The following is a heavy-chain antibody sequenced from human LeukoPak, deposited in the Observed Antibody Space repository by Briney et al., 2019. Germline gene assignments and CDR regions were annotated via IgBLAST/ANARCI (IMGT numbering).Heavy chain of an antibody. V-gene: IGHV3-20*01. CDR3: ARDHGSGSFDY. CDR1: GFTFDDYG. CDR2: INWNGGST. J-gene: IGHJ4*02. Sequence: GGSLRLSCAASGFTFDDYGMSWVRQAPGKGLEWVSGINWNGGSTGYADSVKGRFTISRDNAKNSLYLQMNSLRAEDTALYHCARDHGSGSFDYWGQGTLVTVSS. D-gene: IGHD3-10*01.